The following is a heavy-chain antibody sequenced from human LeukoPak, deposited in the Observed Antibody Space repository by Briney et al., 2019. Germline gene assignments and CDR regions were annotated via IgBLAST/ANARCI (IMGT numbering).Heavy chain of an antibody. V-gene: IGHV4-61*02. D-gene: IGHD2-15*01. CDR1: GGSISSGSYY. Sequence: PSQTLSLTCTVSGGSISSGSYYWSWIRQPAGKGLEWIGRIYTSGSTNYNPSLKSRVTISVDTSKNQFSLKLSSVTAADTAVYYCARTYCSGGSCYSLLYYFDYWGQGTLVTVSS. CDR3: ARTYCSGGSCYSLLYYFDY. J-gene: IGHJ4*02. CDR2: IYTSGST.